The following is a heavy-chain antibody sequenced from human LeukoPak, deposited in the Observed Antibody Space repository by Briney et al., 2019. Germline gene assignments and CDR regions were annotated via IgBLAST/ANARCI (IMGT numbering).Heavy chain of an antibody. J-gene: IGHJ6*02. Sequence: PGGSLRLSCAASGFTVSSSYMSWVRQAPGKGLEWVSIISSAGTAYYADSVKGRFTISRDNSKNTLYLQIYSLRAEDTAIYYCARDSETETGWCYYGMDVWGQGTTVTVSS. V-gene: IGHV3-53*01. D-gene: IGHD1-1*01. CDR1: GFTVSSSY. CDR2: ISSAGTA. CDR3: ARDSETETGWCYYGMDV.